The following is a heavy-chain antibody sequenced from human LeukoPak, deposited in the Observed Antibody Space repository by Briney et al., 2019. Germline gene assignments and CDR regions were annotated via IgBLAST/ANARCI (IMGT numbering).Heavy chain of an antibody. CDR3: ARDYHDYDYVWGSYREPDY. CDR2: IIPILGIA. CDR1: GYTLTELS. V-gene: IGHV1-69*04. D-gene: IGHD3-16*02. Sequence: GASVKVSCKVSGYTLTELSMHWVRQAPGQGLEWMGRIIPILGIANYAQKFQGRVTITADKSTSTAYMELSSLRSEDTAVYYCARDYHDYDYVWGSYREPDYWGQGTLVTVSS. J-gene: IGHJ4*02.